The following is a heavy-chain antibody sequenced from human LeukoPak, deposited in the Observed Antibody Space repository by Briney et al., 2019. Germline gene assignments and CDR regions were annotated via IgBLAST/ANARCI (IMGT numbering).Heavy chain of an antibody. D-gene: IGHD4-17*01. J-gene: IGHJ4*02. CDR2: MNPNSGNT. CDR1: GYTFTSYD. Sequence: GASVKVSCKASGYTFTSYDINWVRQAPGQGLEWMGWMNPNSGNTGYAQKFQGRVTMTRNTSISTAYMELSSLRSEDTAVYYCTRVTWYGDYVVPFFDYWGQGTLVTVSS. V-gene: IGHV1-8*01. CDR3: TRVTWYGDYVVPFFDY.